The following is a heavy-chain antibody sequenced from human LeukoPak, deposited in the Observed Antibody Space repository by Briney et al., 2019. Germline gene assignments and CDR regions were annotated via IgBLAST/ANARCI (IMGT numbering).Heavy chain of an antibody. CDR3: ARSHSSGYYCHDY. V-gene: IGHV4-39*07. D-gene: IGHD3-22*01. CDR1: GGSISSSSYY. Sequence: PSETLSLTCTVSGGSISSSSYYWGWIRQPPGKGLEWIGSIYYSGSTYYNPSLKSRVTISVDTSKNQFSLKLSSVTAADTAVYYCARSHSSGYYCHDYWGQGTLVTVSS. J-gene: IGHJ4*02. CDR2: IYYSGST.